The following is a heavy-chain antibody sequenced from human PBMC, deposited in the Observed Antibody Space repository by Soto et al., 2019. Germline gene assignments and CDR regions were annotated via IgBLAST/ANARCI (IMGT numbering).Heavy chain of an antibody. V-gene: IGHV3-13*01. CDR1: GFTFSSYD. D-gene: IGHD3-16*02. CDR2: IGTAGDT. CDR3: ARSRDPYRPFYFDY. J-gene: IGHJ4*02. Sequence: SLRLSCAASGFTFSSYDMHWVRQATGKGLEWVSAIGTAGDTYYPGSVKGRFTISRENAKNSLYLQMNSLRAGDTAVYYCARSRDPYRPFYFDYWGQGTLVTVSS.